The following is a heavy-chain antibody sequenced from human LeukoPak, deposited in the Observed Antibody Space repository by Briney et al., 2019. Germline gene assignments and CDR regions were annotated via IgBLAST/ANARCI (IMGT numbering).Heavy chain of an antibody. CDR1: GGSFSGYY. D-gene: IGHD6-13*01. CDR3: ARDWKRSSSWYNNWFDP. J-gene: IGHJ5*02. CDR2: INHSRST. Sequence: SETLSLTCAVYGGSFSGYYWSWIRQPPGKGLEWIGEINHSRSTNYNPSLKSRVTISVDTSKNQFSLKLSSVTAADTAVYYCARDWKRSSSWYNNWFDPWGQGTLVTVSS. V-gene: IGHV4-34*01.